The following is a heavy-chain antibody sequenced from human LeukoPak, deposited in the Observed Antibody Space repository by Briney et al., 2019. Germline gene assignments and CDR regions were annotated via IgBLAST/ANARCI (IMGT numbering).Heavy chain of an antibody. Sequence: ASVKVSCKASGGTFSSYAISWVRQAPGQGLEWMGGIIPIFGTANYAQKFQGRVTITADESTSTAYVELSSLRSEDTAVYYCARAEEYSSSSGGYWGQGTLVTVSS. J-gene: IGHJ4*02. V-gene: IGHV1-69*13. CDR3: ARAEEYSSSSGGY. CDR2: IIPIFGTA. CDR1: GGTFSSYA. D-gene: IGHD6-6*01.